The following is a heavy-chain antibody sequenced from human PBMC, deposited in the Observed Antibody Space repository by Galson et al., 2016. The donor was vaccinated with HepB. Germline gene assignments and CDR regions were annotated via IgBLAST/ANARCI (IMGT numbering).Heavy chain of an antibody. V-gene: IGHV1-18*01. CDR3: AIDYLRRTTYRGGMDV. D-gene: IGHD2/OR15-2a*01. CDR2: ISAYNGNT. Sequence: SVKVSCKASGYTFTSYGISWVRQAPGQGLEWMGWISAYNGNTNYAQKLQGRVTMTTDTSTSPAYMELRSLRSDDTAVYYCAIDYLRRTTYRGGMDVWGKGTTVTVSS. CDR1: GYTFTSYG. J-gene: IGHJ6*04.